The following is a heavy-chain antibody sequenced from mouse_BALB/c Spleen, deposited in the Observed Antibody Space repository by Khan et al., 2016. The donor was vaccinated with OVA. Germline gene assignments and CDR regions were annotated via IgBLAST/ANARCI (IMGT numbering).Heavy chain of an antibody. CDR1: GYSITSDYA. CDR2: ISYSGST. D-gene: IGHD2-14*01. CDR3: ARCPRAYYGYEGYYDAMDY. Sequence: EVKLEESGPGLVKPSQSLSLTCTVTGYSITSDYAWNWIRQFPGNKLEWMGYISYSGSTSYNPSLKSRISITRDTSKNQFFLQLNSVTTEDTATYYCARCPRAYYGYEGYYDAMDYWGQGTSVTVSS. J-gene: IGHJ4*01. V-gene: IGHV3-2*02.